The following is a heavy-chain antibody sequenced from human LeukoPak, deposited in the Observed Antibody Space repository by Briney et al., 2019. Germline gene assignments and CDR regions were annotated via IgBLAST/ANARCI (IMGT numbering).Heavy chain of an antibody. Sequence: GGSLRLSCAASGFTFSSYSMNWVRQAPGKGLEWVSSISSSSSYIYYADSVKGRFTISRDNAKNSLYLQMNSLRAEDTAVYYCASTTYGSGGGLSDAFDIWGQGTMVTVSS. J-gene: IGHJ3*02. CDR2: ISSSSSYI. CDR1: GFTFSSYS. V-gene: IGHV3-21*01. D-gene: IGHD3-10*01. CDR3: ASTTYGSGGGLSDAFDI.